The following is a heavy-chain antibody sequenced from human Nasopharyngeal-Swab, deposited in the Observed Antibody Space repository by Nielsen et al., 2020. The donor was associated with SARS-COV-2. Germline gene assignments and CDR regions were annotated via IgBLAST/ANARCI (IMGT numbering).Heavy chain of an antibody. V-gene: IGHV1-3*01. J-gene: IGHJ5*02. CDR1: GYTFTTYA. D-gene: IGHD3-9*01. CDR3: ARDSSSGLRYFDGLSPGYNWFDP. Sequence: ASVKVSCKASGYTFTTYAIHWVRQAPGQRLAWMGWINAGNGNTKYSQKLQGRVTITRDTSASTAYMELSSLRSEDTAVYYCARDSSSGLRYFDGLSPGYNWFDPWGQGTLVTVSS. CDR2: INAGNGNT.